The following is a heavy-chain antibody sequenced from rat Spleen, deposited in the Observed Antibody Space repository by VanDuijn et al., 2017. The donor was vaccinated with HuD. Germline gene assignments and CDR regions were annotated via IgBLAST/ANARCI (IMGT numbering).Heavy chain of an antibody. D-gene: IGHD1-10*01. J-gene: IGHJ3*01. CDR3: ARRDNNYWFAY. V-gene: IGHV5-25*01. Sequence: EVQLVESEGGLVQSGRSLKLSCAASGFAFSNYYMAWVRQAPKKGLEWVATISTSGSRTYYPDSVKGRFTISRDNAKSSLYLQMNSLKSEDTATYYCARRDNNYWFAYWGQGTLVTVSS. CDR2: ISTSGSRT. CDR1: GFAFSNYY.